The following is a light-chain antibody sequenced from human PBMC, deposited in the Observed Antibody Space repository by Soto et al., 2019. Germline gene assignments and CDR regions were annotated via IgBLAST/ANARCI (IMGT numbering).Light chain of an antibody. V-gene: IGKV3-15*01. CDR2: GAS. J-gene: IGKJ1*01. CDR3: QQYSNWPPGT. CDR1: QSVRSN. Sequence: EIVMTQSPATLSVSRGERAALSCRASQSVRSNLAWYQQKPGQAPRLLIYGASTRATGIPARFSGSGSGTEFTLTISSLQSEDFAVYYCQQYSNWPPGTFGQGTKVDIK.